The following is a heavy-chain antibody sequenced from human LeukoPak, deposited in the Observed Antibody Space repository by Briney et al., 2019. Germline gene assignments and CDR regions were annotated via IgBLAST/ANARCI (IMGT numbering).Heavy chain of an antibody. Sequence: SETLSLTCSVSGGSISDFYWSWIRQPAGKGLEWIGRIYSSGNTNYNPSLKSRVTVSLDASKNQFSLKLSSVTAADTAVYYCARNSGDYWGQGTLVTVS. D-gene: IGHD3-10*01. V-gene: IGHV4-4*07. J-gene: IGHJ4*02. CDR3: ARNSGDY. CDR2: IYSSGNT. CDR1: GGSISDFY.